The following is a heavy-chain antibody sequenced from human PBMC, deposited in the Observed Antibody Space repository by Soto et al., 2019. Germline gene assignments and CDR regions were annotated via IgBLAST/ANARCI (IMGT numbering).Heavy chain of an antibody. CDR3: ASQSTASYYYYGMDV. V-gene: IGHV4-31*03. D-gene: IGHD4-17*01. Sequence: QVQLQESGPGLVKPSQTLSLTCTVSGGSISSGGYYWSWIRQHPGKGLEWNGYIDYSWSTYYHTSLHSRVTITVDPSKNQFSLKLSSVTAADTAVYYCASQSTASYYYYGMDVWGQGTTVTVSS. CDR2: IDYSWST. J-gene: IGHJ6*02. CDR1: GGSISSGGYY.